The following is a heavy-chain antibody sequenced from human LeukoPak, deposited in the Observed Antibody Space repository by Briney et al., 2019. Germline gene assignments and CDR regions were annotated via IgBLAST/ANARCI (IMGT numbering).Heavy chain of an antibody. D-gene: IGHD3-3*01. CDR3: ARSFWSGYYIIQNWFDP. V-gene: IGHV1-69*13. Sequence: SVKVSCKASGGTFSSYAISWVRQAPGQGLEWMGGIIPIFGTANYAQKFQGRVTITADESTSTAYMELSSLRSEDTAVHYCARSFWSGYYIIQNWFDPWGQGTLVTVSS. J-gene: IGHJ5*02. CDR1: GGTFSSYA. CDR2: IIPIFGTA.